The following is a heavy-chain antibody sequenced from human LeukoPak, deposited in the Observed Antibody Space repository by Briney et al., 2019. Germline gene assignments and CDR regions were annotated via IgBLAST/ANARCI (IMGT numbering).Heavy chain of an antibody. CDR3: ARGLYAIANYVEDAFEI. J-gene: IGHJ3*02. CDR1: GYTFTDYY. D-gene: IGHD4/OR15-4a*01. Sequence: GASVKVSCKASGYTFTDYYMHWVRQAPGQGLEWMGWINPNSGGTNYAQKFQGRVTMTRDTSISTAYRELSRLRSDDTAVYYCARGLYAIANYVEDAFEIWGQGTMVTVSS. CDR2: INPNSGGT. V-gene: IGHV1-2*02.